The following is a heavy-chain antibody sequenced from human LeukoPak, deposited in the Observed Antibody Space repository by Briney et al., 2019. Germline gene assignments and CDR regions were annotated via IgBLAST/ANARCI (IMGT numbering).Heavy chain of an antibody. CDR1: GFTFSNYG. V-gene: IGHV3-30*02. Sequence: GGSLRLSCAASGFTFSNYGMHWVRQAPGKGLEWVSFIRYDGSNKYYADSVKGRFTISRDNSKNTLYLQMNSLRAEDTALYYCAKAIWVAATSSWFCLDYWGQGTLVTVSS. D-gene: IGHD3-10*01. CDR2: IRYDGSNK. CDR3: AKAIWVAATSSWFCLDY. J-gene: IGHJ4*02.